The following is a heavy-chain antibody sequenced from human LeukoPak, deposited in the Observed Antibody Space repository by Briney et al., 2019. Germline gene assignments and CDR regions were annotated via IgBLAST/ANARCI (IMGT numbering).Heavy chain of an antibody. CDR3: ARLTYYDFWSGYFNHWFDP. D-gene: IGHD3-3*01. CDR1: GGSISRHY. J-gene: IGHJ5*02. CDR2: MYYSGST. Sequence: SETLSLTYTVPGGSISRHYWRWIRQPPRKGLAWIGYMYYSGSTNYNPSLKSRVTIPVDTSKNQFPLKLSSVTAADTAVYYCARLTYYDFWSGYFNHWFDPWRQGTLVTVPS. V-gene: IGHV4-59*11.